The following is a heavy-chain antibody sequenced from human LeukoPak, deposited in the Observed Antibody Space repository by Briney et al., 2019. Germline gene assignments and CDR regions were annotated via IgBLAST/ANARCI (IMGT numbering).Heavy chain of an antibody. CDR1: GGSFSGYS. J-gene: IGHJ5*02. CDR3: ARGRLLMWFDP. Sequence: SETLSLTCAVYGGSFSGYSWSWIRQPPGKGLEWIGEINHSGSTSYNPSLKSRVTISVDTSKKQFSLKLSSVTAADTAVYYCARGRLLMWFDPWGQGTLVTVSS. V-gene: IGHV4-34*01. D-gene: IGHD3-16*01. CDR2: INHSGST.